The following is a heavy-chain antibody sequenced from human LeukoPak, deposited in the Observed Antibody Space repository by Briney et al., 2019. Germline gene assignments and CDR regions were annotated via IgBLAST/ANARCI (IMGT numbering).Heavy chain of an antibody. CDR3: AKRGYCGGDCYSEFDY. V-gene: IGHV3-21*01. Sequence: GGSLRLSCAASGFTFSSYSMNWVRQAPGKGLGWVSSISSSSSYIYYADSVKGRFTISRDNAKNSLYLQMNSLRAEDTAVYYCAKRGYCGGDCYSEFDYWGQGTLVTVSS. D-gene: IGHD2-21*02. CDR1: GFTFSSYS. CDR2: ISSSSSYI. J-gene: IGHJ4*02.